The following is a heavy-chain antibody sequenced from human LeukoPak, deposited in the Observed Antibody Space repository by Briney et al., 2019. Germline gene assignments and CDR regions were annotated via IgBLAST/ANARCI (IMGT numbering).Heavy chain of an antibody. J-gene: IGHJ6*02. D-gene: IGHD6-13*01. CDR1: GFTFSSYG. CDR2: IWYDGSNK. Sequence: GGSLRLSCAASGFTFSSYGMHWVRQAPGKGLEGVAVIWYDGSNKYYADSVKGRFTISRDNSKNTLYLQMNSLRAEDTAVYYCATLNSDSSSWSDYYYYGMDVWGQGTTVTVSS. CDR3: ATLNSDSSSWSDYYYYGMDV. V-gene: IGHV3-33*01.